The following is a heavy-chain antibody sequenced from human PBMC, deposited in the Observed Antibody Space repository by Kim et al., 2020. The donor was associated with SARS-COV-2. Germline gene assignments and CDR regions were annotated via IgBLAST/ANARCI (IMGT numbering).Heavy chain of an antibody. CDR3: ARGPVTGTTFDY. Sequence: YCNPSRKSRVTISVDTSKNQFSLKLSSVTAADTAVYYCARGPVTGTTFDYWGQGTLVTVSS. V-gene: IGHV4-31*02. D-gene: IGHD1-7*01. J-gene: IGHJ4*02.